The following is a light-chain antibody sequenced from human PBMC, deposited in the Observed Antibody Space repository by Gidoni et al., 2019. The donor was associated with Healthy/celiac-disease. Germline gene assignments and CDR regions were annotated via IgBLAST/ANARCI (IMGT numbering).Light chain of an antibody. CDR1: QGISSY. CDR2: AAS. Sequence: DIQLTQYPSFLSASVGDRVTITCRASQGISSYLAWYQQKPGKAPKLLIYAASTLQSGVPSRFSGSGSGTEFTLTISRLQPEDFATYYCQQLNSYPYTFXXXTKLEIK. J-gene: IGKJ2*01. V-gene: IGKV1-9*01. CDR3: QQLNSYPYT.